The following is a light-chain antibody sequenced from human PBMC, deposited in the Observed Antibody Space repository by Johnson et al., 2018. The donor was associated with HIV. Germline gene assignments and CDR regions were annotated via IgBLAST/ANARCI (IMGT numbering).Light chain of an antibody. Sequence: QSLLTQPPSVYAAPGQNVTISCSGSSSNIGNNYISWYQQLPGTAPKLLIYETTKRPSGIPDRFSGSRSGTSATLGITGLQTGDEADYYCATCDNSLRVFGTGTKVTVL. V-gene: IGLV1-51*02. CDR3: ATCDNSLRV. CDR1: SSNIGNNY. J-gene: IGLJ1*01. CDR2: ETT.